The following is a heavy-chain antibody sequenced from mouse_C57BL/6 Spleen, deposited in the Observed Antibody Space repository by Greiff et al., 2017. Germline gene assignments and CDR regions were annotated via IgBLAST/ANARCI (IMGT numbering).Heavy chain of an antibody. D-gene: IGHD1-1*01. CDR2: ISDGGSYT. Sequence: EVMLVESGGGLVKPGGSLKLSCAASGFTFSSYAMSWVRQTPEKRLEWVATISDGGSYTYYPDNVKGRFTISRDNAKNNLYLQMSHLKSEDTAMYYCAREGTVVAYYFDYVGQGTTRTVSS. J-gene: IGHJ2*01. CDR1: GFTFSSYA. V-gene: IGHV5-4*01. CDR3: AREGTVVAYYFDY.